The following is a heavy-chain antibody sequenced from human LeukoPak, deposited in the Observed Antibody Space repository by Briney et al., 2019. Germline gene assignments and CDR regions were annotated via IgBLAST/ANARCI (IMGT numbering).Heavy chain of an antibody. J-gene: IGHJ3*02. V-gene: IGHV4-30-2*01. Sequence: PSQTLSLTCAVSGGSISSGGYSWSWIRQPPGKGLEWIGYIYHSGSTYYNPSLKSRVTISVDRSKNQFSLKLSSVTAADTAVYYCARDHCSSTSCYTGAFDIWGQGTMVTVPS. CDR1: GGSISSGGYS. CDR3: ARDHCSSTSCYTGAFDI. D-gene: IGHD2-2*02. CDR2: IYHSGST.